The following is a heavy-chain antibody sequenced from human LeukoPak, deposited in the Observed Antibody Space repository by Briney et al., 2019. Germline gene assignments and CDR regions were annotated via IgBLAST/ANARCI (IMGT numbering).Heavy chain of an antibody. Sequence: GGSLRLSCAASGFTFSSYAMHWVRQAPGKGLEWAAVISYDGSNKHYAGSVKGRFTISRDDAKNTLYLQMNSLRAEDTAVHYCARGGGYTYGYTPYYFYHWGQGTLVTVSS. D-gene: IGHD5-18*01. V-gene: IGHV3-30-3*01. CDR2: ISYDGSNK. CDR3: ARGGGYTYGYTPYYFYH. J-gene: IGHJ4*02. CDR1: GFTFSSYA.